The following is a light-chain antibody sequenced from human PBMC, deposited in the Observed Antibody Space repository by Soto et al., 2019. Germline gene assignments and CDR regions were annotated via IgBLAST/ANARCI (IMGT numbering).Light chain of an antibody. J-gene: IGLJ1*01. CDR1: GGSIASGY. Sequence: FMLTQPHSLSEFQGKTVTIACTRSGGSIASGYVQWYPQRPGSAPTTVIYEYHQRSSGVPDRFSGSIDSSSNSASLTISGLKTEDEADYYCQSYHSSYPPVFGTGTMRTVL. CDR2: EYH. CDR3: QSYHSSYPPV. V-gene: IGLV6-57*03.